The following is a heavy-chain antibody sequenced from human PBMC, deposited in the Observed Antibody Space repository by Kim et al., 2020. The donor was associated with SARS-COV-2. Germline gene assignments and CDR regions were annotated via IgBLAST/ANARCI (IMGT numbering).Heavy chain of an antibody. Sequence: SETLSLTCTVSGGSISSSSYYWGWIRQPPGKGLEWIGSIYYSGSTYYNPSLKSRVTISVDTSKNQFSLKLSSVTAADTAVYYCARAQKSRGYSFLDWGQGTLVTVSS. CDR2: IYYSGST. D-gene: IGHD5-18*01. V-gene: IGHV4-39*07. J-gene: IGHJ4*02. CDR1: GGSISSSSYY. CDR3: ARAQKSRGYSFLD.